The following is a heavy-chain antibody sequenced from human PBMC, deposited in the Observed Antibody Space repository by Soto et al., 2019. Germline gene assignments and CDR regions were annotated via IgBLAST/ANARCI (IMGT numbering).Heavy chain of an antibody. CDR2: INHSGST. D-gene: IGHD4-17*01. V-gene: IGHV4-34*01. Sequence: NPSETLSLTCSVYGGSFSGYYWSWIRQPPGKGLEWIGEINHSGSTNDNPSLKSRVTISVDTSKYHFSLKVSSVTAADTAVYYSARIGYGDYGWDITYHGMDVWSQGTTVTVSS. CDR3: ARIGYGDYGWDITYHGMDV. CDR1: GGSFSGYY. J-gene: IGHJ6*02.